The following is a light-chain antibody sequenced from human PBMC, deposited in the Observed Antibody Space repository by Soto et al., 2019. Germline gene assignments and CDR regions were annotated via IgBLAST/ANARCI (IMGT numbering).Light chain of an antibody. CDR3: QQYTGPPTT. CDR1: QRVSSN. V-gene: IGKV3D-15*01. J-gene: IGKJ5*01. CDR2: PAS. Sequence: EIVMTQSPTTLSVSPGERATLSCRASQRVSSNLSCYQHKPCQAPRLLIYPASTRAAGIPDRFSGSGSGTDFTLTITRLEPEDFAVYCCQQYTGPPTTFGQGTRLEMK.